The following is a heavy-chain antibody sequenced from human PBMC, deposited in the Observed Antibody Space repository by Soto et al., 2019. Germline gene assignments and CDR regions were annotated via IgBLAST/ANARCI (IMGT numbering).Heavy chain of an antibody. J-gene: IGHJ4*02. Sequence: QVHLVQAGAAVRKPGASVTVSCKASGYTFRSYAMHWVRQALGQRLEWMGWINAGYGNTKSSQKFQDRVTISRDTSASTAYMELTSLRSEATAVDYCARDTGAGTFDFLGQGPLVTVSS. CDR2: INAGYGNT. D-gene: IGHD1-1*01. V-gene: IGHV1-3*01. CDR1: GYTFRSYA. CDR3: ARDTGAGTFDF.